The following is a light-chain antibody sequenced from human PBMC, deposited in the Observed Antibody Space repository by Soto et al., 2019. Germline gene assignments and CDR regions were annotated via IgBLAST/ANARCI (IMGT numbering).Light chain of an antibody. Sequence: EIVLTQSPATLSLSPGERATLSCRASQSVSSYLAWYQQKPGQAPRLLIYDASNRATGIPARFSGSGSGTDFTLTISSLEPEDFAVYYCQKSSNPHTFGGGTKVEIK. CDR3: QKSSNPHT. J-gene: IGKJ4*01. V-gene: IGKV3-11*01. CDR2: DAS. CDR1: QSVSSY.